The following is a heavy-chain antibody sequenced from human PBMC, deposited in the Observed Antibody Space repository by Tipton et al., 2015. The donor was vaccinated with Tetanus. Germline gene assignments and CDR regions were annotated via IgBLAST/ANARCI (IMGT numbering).Heavy chain of an antibody. CDR2: INRDGSET. CDR3: AAEVSAGY. CDR1: GFTSSTYW. D-gene: IGHD4/OR15-4a*01. Sequence: SLRLSCAVSGFTSSTYWMTWVRQAPGKGLEWVANINRDGSETYYVDSVKGRFTISRDNAKNLLHLQMNSLRAEDTAVYYCAAEVSAGYWGQGTLVTVSS. V-gene: IGHV3-7*03. J-gene: IGHJ4*02.